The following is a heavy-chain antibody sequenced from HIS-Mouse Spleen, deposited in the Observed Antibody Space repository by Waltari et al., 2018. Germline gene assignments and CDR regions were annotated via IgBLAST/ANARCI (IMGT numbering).Heavy chain of an antibody. V-gene: IGHV1-2*02. CDR2: INPNRGGT. Sequence: QVQLVQSGAEVKKPGASVKVSCKASGYTFTGYYMHWVRQAPGQGLEGMGWINPNRGGTNYAQKFQGRVTMTRDTSISTAYMQLSRLRSDDTAVYYCARDRGYDILTGYYDAFDIWGQGTMVTVSS. CDR1: GYTFTGYY. J-gene: IGHJ3*02. CDR3: ARDRGYDILTGYYDAFDI. D-gene: IGHD3-9*01.